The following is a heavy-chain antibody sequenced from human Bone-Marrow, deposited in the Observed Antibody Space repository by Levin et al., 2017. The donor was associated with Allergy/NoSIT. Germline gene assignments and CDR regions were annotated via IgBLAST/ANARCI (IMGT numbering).Heavy chain of an antibody. CDR3: ARQSQGLTYSDW. CDR2: ISTSIVNS. V-gene: IGHV1-18*01. CDR1: GHTSTKSG. D-gene: IGHD3-9*01. J-gene: IGHJ4*02. Sequence: RASVKVSCKTSGHTSTKSGISWVRQAPGQGLEWMGWISTSIVNSNYAEKFQDRLTMTTDPATATAYMELRSLRSDDTAVYFCARQSQGLTYSDWWGQGTLVTVSS.